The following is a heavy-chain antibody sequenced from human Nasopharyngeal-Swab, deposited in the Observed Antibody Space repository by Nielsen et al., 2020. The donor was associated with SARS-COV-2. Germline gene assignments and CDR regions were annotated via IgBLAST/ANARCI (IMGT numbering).Heavy chain of an antibody. CDR3: ARAFAVGGDV. Sequence: GESLKISCAASGFTFSSYGMHWVRQAPGKGLEWVAVISYDGSNKYYADSVKGRFTISRDNSKNSLYLQMNSLRAEDTAVYYCARAFAVGGDVWGQGTTVTVSS. CDR2: ISYDGSNK. D-gene: IGHD2-21*01. V-gene: IGHV3-30*03. J-gene: IGHJ6*02. CDR1: GFTFSSYG.